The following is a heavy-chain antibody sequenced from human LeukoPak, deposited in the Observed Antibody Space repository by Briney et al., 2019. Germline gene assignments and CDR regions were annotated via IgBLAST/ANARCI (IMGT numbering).Heavy chain of an antibody. CDR2: IYYSGST. V-gene: IGHV4-59*01. CDR3: AREPYGSGTFDY. CDR1: GFTFSNVW. J-gene: IGHJ4*02. D-gene: IGHD3-10*01. Sequence: GSLRLSCAASGFTFSNVWMSWVRQAPGKGLEWIGYIYYSGSTNYNPSLKSRVTISVDTSKNQFSLKLSSVTAADTAEYYCAREPYGSGTFDYWGQGTLVTVSA.